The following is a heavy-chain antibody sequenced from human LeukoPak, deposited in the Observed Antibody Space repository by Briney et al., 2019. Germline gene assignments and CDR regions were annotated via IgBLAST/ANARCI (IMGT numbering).Heavy chain of an antibody. CDR3: AKSDGSGSYYNYYFDY. CDR2: ISGSGGST. J-gene: IGHJ4*02. V-gene: IGHV3-23*01. Sequence: PGGSLRLSCAASGFTFSSYAMSWVRQAPGKGLEWVSAISGSGGSTYYADSVKGRFTISRDNSKNTLYLQMNSLRAEDTAVYYCAKSDGSGSYYNYYFDYWGQGTLVTVSS. CDR1: GFTFSSYA. D-gene: IGHD3-10*01.